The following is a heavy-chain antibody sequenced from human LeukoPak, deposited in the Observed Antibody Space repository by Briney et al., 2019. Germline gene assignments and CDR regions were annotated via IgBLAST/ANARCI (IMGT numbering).Heavy chain of an antibody. V-gene: IGHV4-39*01. D-gene: IGHD6-13*01. Sequence: PSETLSLTCTVSGGSISSSSYYWGWIRQPPGEGLEWIGSIYYSGSTYYNPSLKSRVTISVDTSKNQFSLKLSSVTAADTAVYYCASSSSNWFDPWGQGTLVTVSS. CDR2: IYYSGST. CDR1: GGSISSSSYY. CDR3: ASSSSNWFDP. J-gene: IGHJ5*02.